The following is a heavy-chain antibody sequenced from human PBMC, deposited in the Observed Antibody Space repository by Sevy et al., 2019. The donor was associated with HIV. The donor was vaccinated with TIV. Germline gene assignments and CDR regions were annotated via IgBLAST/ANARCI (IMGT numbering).Heavy chain of an antibody. V-gene: IGHV4-39*01. CDR2: IYYSGST. Sequence: SETLSHTCTVSGGSISSSSYYWGWIRQPPGKGLEWIGSIYYSGSTYYNPSLKSRVTISVDTSKNQFSLKLSSVTAADTAVYYCAGGYSYGYYYYYYMDVWGKGTTVTVSS. D-gene: IGHD5-18*01. CDR3: AGGYSYGYYYYYYMDV. CDR1: GGSISSSSYY. J-gene: IGHJ6*03.